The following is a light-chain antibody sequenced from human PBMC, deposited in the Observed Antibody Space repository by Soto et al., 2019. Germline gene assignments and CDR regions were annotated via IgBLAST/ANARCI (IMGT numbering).Light chain of an antibody. J-gene: IGKJ2*01. V-gene: IGKV2-24*01. CDR2: KVS. CDR3: MQATQFPQYT. Sequence: DIVMTQTPLSSPVTRGQTASISCKSRQSLVHSEGNTYLSWLDQRAGQPPRLLIYKVSHRLSGEPDILNGSGAGKHFTLKISRVEAEDGGVYYFMQATQFPQYTCGHGTKL. CDR1: QSLVHSEGNTY.